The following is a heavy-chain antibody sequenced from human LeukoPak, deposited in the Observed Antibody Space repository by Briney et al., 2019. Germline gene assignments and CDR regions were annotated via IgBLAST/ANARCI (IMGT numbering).Heavy chain of an antibody. V-gene: IGHV4-34*01. CDR2: INHSGST. CDR3: ARLDIVATIAARAYCGGRCPAKYYFDY. Sequence: SETLSLTCAVYGGSFSGYYWSWIRQPPGKGLEWIGEINHSGSTNYNPSLKSRVTISVDTSKNQFSLKLSSVTAADTAVYYCARLDIVATIAARAYCGGRCPAKYYFDYWGQGTLVTVSS. D-gene: IGHD5-12*01. J-gene: IGHJ4*02. CDR1: GGSFSGYY.